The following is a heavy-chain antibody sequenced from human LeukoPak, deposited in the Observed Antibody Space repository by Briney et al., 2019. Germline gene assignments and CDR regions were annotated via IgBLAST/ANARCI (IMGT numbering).Heavy chain of an antibody. Sequence: ASVKVSCKASGYTFTGYYMHWVRQAPGQGLEWMGWINPNSGGTNYAQKFQGRVTMTRDTSISTAYMELSRLRSDDTAVYYCATAFKYGSGSYYSDYWGQGTLVTVSS. D-gene: IGHD3-10*01. J-gene: IGHJ4*02. V-gene: IGHV1-2*02. CDR3: ATAFKYGSGSYYSDY. CDR1: GYTFTGYY. CDR2: INPNSGGT.